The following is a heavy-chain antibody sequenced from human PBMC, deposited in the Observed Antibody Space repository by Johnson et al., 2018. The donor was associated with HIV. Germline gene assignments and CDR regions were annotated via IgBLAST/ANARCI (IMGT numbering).Heavy chain of an antibody. Sequence: QVQLVESGGGVVQPGRSLRLSCAASGFTFSSYGMHWVRQAPGKGLEWVAVTSYDGSNKYYADSVKGRFTISSDNSKNTLYLQMNSLRAEDTAVYYCAKGGYNWKFDGFDIWGQGTMVTVSS. V-gene: IGHV3-30*18. D-gene: IGHD1-20*01. J-gene: IGHJ3*02. CDR1: GFTFSSYG. CDR3: AKGGYNWKFDGFDI. CDR2: TSYDGSNK.